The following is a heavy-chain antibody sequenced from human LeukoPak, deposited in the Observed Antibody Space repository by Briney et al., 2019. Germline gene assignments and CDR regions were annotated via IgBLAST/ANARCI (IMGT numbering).Heavy chain of an antibody. CDR3: ARPRSDFGELLPKGWFDP. CDR1: GYTFTSYG. CDR2: ISAYNGNT. V-gene: IGHV1-18*01. D-gene: IGHD3-10*01. Sequence: ASVKVSCKASGYTFTSYGISWVRQAPGQGLEWMGWISAYNGNTNYAQKLRGRVTMTTDTSTSTAYMELRSLRSDDTAVYYCARPRSDFGELLPKGWFDPWGQGTLVTVSS. J-gene: IGHJ5*02.